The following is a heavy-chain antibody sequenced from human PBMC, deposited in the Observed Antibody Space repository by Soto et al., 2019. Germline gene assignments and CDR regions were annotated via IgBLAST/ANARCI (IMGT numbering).Heavy chain of an antibody. V-gene: IGHV3-15*01. Sequence: EVQLVESGGGLVKPGGSLRLSCAASGFTFSNAWVSWVRQAPGKGLEWVGRIKSKTDGGTTDYAAPVKGRFTISRDDSKNTLYLQMNSLKTEDTAVYYCTTDHGDYEFDYWGQGTLVTLSS. CDR3: TTDHGDYEFDY. D-gene: IGHD4-17*01. CDR1: GFTFSNAW. J-gene: IGHJ4*02. CDR2: IKSKTDGGTT.